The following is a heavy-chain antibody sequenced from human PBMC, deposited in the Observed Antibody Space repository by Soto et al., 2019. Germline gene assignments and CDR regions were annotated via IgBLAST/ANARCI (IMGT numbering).Heavy chain of an antibody. V-gene: IGHV4-59*01. J-gene: IGHJ6*02. D-gene: IGHD3-9*01. CDR1: GGSLSSYY. CDR2: IYYSGST. Sequence: SETLSLTCTVSGGSLSSYYWSWIRQPPGKGLEWIGYIYYSGSTNYNPSLKSRATISVDTFKNQFSLKLSSVTAADTAVYYCARAYPYYDILSGPPKGMDFWGQGTMVTVSS. CDR3: ARAYPYYDILSGPPKGMDF.